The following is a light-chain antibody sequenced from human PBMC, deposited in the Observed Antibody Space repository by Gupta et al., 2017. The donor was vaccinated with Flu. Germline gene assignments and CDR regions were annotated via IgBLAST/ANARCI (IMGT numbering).Light chain of an antibody. CDR1: QSILYSSNNKNY. J-gene: IGKJ4*01. CDR3: QQYYSTPRT. V-gene: IGKV4-1*01. Sequence: DIVMTQSPDSLAVSLGERATINCKSSQSILYSSNNKNYLAWYQQKVGQPPKLLIYWASTRESGVPGRFSGSGSGTDFTLTISSLQAADVAVYYCQQYYSTPRTFGGGTKVEI. CDR2: WAS.